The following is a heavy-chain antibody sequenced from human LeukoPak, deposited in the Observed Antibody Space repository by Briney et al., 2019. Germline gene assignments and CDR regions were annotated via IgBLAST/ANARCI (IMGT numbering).Heavy chain of an antibody. CDR1: GVSISSYY. CDR3: ARGGTGPDAFDI. Sequence: SETLSLTCTVSGVSISSYYWSWIRQPAGKGLEWLGRIYTSGSTNYNPSLKSRVTMSVDTSKNQFSLKLSSVTAADTAVYYCARGGTGPDAFDIWGQGTMVTVSS. D-gene: IGHD1-1*01. J-gene: IGHJ3*02. V-gene: IGHV4-4*07. CDR2: IYTSGST.